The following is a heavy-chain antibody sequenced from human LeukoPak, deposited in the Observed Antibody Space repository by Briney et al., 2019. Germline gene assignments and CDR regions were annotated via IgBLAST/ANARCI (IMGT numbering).Heavy chain of an antibody. CDR2: IYRGGST. CDR1: WFTVSSYY. J-gene: IGHJ4*02. D-gene: IGHD3-22*01. CDR3: ARGLNTYDSSGFYLF. V-gene: IGHV3-53*01. Sequence: PGGSPRLSCAASWFTVSSYYMSWVRQAPGQGLEWVSIIYRGGSTHYADSVKGRFTISRDNSKNTVYLQMNSLRAEDTAVYYCARGLNTYDSSGFYLFWGQGTLVTVSS.